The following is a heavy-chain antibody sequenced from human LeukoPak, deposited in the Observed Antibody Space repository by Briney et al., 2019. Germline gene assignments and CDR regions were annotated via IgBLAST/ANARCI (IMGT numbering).Heavy chain of an antibody. CDR2: IIPIFGTA. V-gene: IGHV1-69*13. Sequence: ASVTVSCTASGGTFSSYAISWVRQAPGQGLEWMGGIIPIFGTANYAQKFQGRVTITADESTSTAYMELSSLRSEDTAVYYCARPPLSSGWYYYGMDVWGQGTTVTVSS. CDR1: GGTFSSYA. D-gene: IGHD6-19*01. J-gene: IGHJ6*02. CDR3: ARPPLSSGWYYYGMDV.